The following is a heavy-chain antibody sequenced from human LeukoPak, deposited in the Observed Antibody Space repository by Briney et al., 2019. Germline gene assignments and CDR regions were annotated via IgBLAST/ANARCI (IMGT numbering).Heavy chain of an antibody. J-gene: IGHJ6*02. CDR1: GYTLTELS. CDR3: ATKGRGGITMILYGMDV. V-gene: IGHV1-24*01. D-gene: IGHD3-22*01. CDR2: FDPEDGET. Sequence: GASVNVSCKVSGYTLTELSMHWVRQAPGKGLEWMGGFDPEDGETIYAQKFQGRVTMTEDTSTDTAYMELSSLRSEDTAVYYCATKGRGGITMILYGMDVWGQGTRSPSP.